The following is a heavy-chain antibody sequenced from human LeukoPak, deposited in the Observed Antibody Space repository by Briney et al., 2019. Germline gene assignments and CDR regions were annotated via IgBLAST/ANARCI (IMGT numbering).Heavy chain of an antibody. CDR1: GYTFTSYG. J-gene: IGHJ4*02. CDR3: ARGGYYKPSAHFDY. V-gene: IGHV1-18*01. Sequence: ASVKVSCKXSGYTFTSYGISWVRQAPGQGLERMGWISAYNGNTNYAQKLQGRVTMTTDTSTSTAYMELRSLRSDDTAVYYCARGGYYKPSAHFDYWGQGTLVTVSS. CDR2: ISAYNGNT. D-gene: IGHD3-9*01.